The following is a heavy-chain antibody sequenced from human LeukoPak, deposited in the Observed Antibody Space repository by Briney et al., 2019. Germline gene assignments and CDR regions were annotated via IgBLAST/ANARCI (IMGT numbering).Heavy chain of an antibody. V-gene: IGHV4-59*01. J-gene: IGHJ4*02. CDR2: IYYSGST. D-gene: IGHD1-20*01. CDR1: GGSISSYY. CDR3: ALFPYNWNDSPNDY. Sequence: PSETLSLTCTVSGGSISSYYWSWIRQPPGKGLEWIGYIYYSGSTNYNPSLKSRVTISVDTSKNQFSLKLSSVTAADTAVYYCALFPYNWNDSPNDYWGQGTLVTVSS.